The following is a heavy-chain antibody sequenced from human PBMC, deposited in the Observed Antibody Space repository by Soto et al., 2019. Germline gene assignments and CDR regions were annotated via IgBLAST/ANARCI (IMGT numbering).Heavy chain of an antibody. CDR2: IYHSGST. Sequence: LSLTCAVSRGSISSGGYSWTWIRQPPGKGLEWIGYIYHSGSTYYNPSLKSRVTISVDRSKNQFSLKLSSVTAADTAVYYCARVPDVWGQGTTVTVSS. V-gene: IGHV4-30-2*01. CDR1: RGSISSGGYS. J-gene: IGHJ6*02. CDR3: ARVPDV.